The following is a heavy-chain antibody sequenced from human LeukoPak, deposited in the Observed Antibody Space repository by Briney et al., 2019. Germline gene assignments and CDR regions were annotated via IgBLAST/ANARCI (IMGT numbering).Heavy chain of an antibody. J-gene: IGHJ1*01. CDR2: VSGRSSHI. CDR3: GRAFPPLRTSSAGDL. CDR1: GFSFSDYA. D-gene: IGHD3-16*01. V-gene: IGHV3-21*01. Sequence: GGSLRLSCSASGFSFSDYAMNWVRQAPGKGLEWVSAVSGRSSHIYYGESVKGRFTISRDNAKNSLYLQMDSLGVEDTAVYYCGRAFPPLRTSSAGDLWGQGTLV.